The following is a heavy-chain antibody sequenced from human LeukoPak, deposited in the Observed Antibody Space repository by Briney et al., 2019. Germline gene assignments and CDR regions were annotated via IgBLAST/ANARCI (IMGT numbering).Heavy chain of an antibody. CDR3: ARKRNYCSSTSCYRGLGNDAFDI. Sequence: SETLSLTCAIYGGSFSGYYWSWIRQPPGKGLEWIGEINHSGSTNYNLSLKSRVTISVDTSKNQFSLKLSSVTAADTAVYYCARKRNYCSSTSCYRGLGNDAFDIWGQGTMVTVSS. CDR1: GGSFSGYY. D-gene: IGHD2-2*01. J-gene: IGHJ3*02. CDR2: INHSGST. V-gene: IGHV4-34*01.